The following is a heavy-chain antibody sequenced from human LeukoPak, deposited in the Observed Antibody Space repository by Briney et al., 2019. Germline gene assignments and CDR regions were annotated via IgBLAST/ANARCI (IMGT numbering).Heavy chain of an antibody. CDR2: IYYSGNT. Sequence: SETLSLTCTVSGDSISSSSYYWGWVRQPPGEGLEWFVSIYYSGNTYYNPSLKSRVTISVDTSKNQFSLRLSSVTAAETAVYYCARHLRSYGDYARFYYFDYWGQGTLVTVSS. V-gene: IGHV4-39*01. J-gene: IGHJ4*02. CDR1: GDSISSSSYY. D-gene: IGHD4-17*01. CDR3: ARHLRSYGDYARFYYFDY.